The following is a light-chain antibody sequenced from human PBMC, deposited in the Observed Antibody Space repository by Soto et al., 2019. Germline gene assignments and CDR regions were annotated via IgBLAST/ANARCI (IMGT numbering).Light chain of an antibody. V-gene: IGLV1-40*01. CDR2: SNA. J-gene: IGLJ1*01. Sequence: QSVLTQPPSVSEAPGQRVTISCTGTSSDIGAGYDVHWYQQLPGAAPKLLIYSNAIRPSGVPDRFSASKSGTSASLAITGRRAEDEADYYCQSYDSSLTTYVFGTGTKVTVL. CDR3: QSYDSSLTTYV. CDR1: SSDIGAGYD.